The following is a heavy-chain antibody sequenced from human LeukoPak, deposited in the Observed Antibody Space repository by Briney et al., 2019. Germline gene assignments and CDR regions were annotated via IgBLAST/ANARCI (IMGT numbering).Heavy chain of an antibody. CDR2: IYYSGST. V-gene: IGHV4-39*02. CDR3: AREHTGYYDSSGYYSPFDY. J-gene: IGHJ4*02. Sequence: NPSETLSLTCTVSGGSISSSSYYWGWIRQPPGKGLEWIGSIYYSGSTYYNPSLKSRVTISVDTSKNQFSLKLSSVTAADTAVYYCAREHTGYYDSSGYYSPFDYWGQGTLVTVSS. CDR1: GGSISSSSYY. D-gene: IGHD3-22*01.